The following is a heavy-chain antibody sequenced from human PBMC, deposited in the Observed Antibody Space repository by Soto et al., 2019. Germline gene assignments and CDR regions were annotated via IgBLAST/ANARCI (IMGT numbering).Heavy chain of an antibody. V-gene: IGHV3-9*01. Sequence: EVQLVESGGGLVQPGRSLRLSCAASGFTFDGVAMHWVRQSPGSGLEWVSSIGRNSVALAYADSVKGRFTISRDDARKTVYLQMNSLRPEDTALYFCAKGQRMIVRAFFDTWGQGTLVSVSS. D-gene: IGHD2-21*01. CDR2: IGRNSVAL. CDR3: AKGQRMIVRAFFDT. J-gene: IGHJ4*02. CDR1: GFTFDGVA.